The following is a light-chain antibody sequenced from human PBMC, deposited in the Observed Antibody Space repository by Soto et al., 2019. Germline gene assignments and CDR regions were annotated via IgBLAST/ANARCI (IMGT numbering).Light chain of an antibody. V-gene: IGLV1-40*01. CDR2: GDR. Sequence: QAVVPQPPSVSGPPGQRAPTSWPGSGSTTGAGYDVPWYQQLPGPAPKVVIYGDRNRPSGVPERFSGSKSGTSASLAITGLQAEDEADYYCQSYDTALSAYVFGSGTKLTVL. CDR1: GSTTGAGYD. J-gene: IGLJ1*01. CDR3: QSYDTALSAYV.